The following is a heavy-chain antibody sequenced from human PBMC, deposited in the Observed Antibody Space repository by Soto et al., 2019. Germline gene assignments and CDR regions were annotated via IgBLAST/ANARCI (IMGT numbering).Heavy chain of an antibody. Sequence: QVQLVESGGALVKPGGSLRLSCAASGFTFSDYYMNWIRQAPGKGLEWLSFISTSGSTIYYADSVKGRFTISRDNAKNSLFLQMNSLRAEDTAVYYCVRETYYYDSSGFYPTGGADYWGQGTLVTVSS. CDR2: ISTSGSTI. V-gene: IGHV3-11*01. CDR1: GFTFSDYY. CDR3: VRETYYYDSSGFYPTGGADY. J-gene: IGHJ4*02. D-gene: IGHD3-22*01.